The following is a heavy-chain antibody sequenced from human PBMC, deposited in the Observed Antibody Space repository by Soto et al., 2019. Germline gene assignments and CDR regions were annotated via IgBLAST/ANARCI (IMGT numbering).Heavy chain of an antibody. CDR2: INHSGST. CDR1: GGSFSGYY. J-gene: IGHJ4*02. D-gene: IGHD2-8*02. CDR3: ARDKITGLFDY. V-gene: IGHV4-34*01. Sequence: QVQLQQWGAGLLKPSETLSLTCAVYGGSFSGYYWTWIRQPPGTGLEWIREINHSGSTNYNPSLNXRVTISVDTSKNQFSLKLTSVTAADTAVYYCARDKITGLFDYWGQGTLVTVSS.